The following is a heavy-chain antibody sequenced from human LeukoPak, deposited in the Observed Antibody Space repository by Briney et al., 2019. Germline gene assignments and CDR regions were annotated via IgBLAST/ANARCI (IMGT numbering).Heavy chain of an antibody. CDR1: GGSISSSDYY. Sequence: SETLSLTCTVSGGSISSSDYYWGWIRQPPGKGLEWIGSIYYSGTTYYSPSLKSRVTISVDTSKNQFSLNLSSATAADTAVYYCARRIYSSSWFYYYYGMDVWGQGTTVTVS. CDR3: ARRIYSSSWFYYYYGMDV. CDR2: IYYSGTT. V-gene: IGHV4-39*01. D-gene: IGHD6-13*01. J-gene: IGHJ6*02.